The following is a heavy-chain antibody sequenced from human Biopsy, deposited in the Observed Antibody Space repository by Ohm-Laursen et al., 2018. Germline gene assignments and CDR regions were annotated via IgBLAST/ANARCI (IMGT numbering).Heavy chain of an antibody. CDR3: AADADGYYTEFDY. V-gene: IGHV1-69*04. CDR2: IVPILGHL. D-gene: IGHD3-3*01. J-gene: IGHJ4*02. CDR1: GGPSTNYA. Sequence: VSSVKASCKASGGPSTNYAFSWGRQAPGQGLEWVGRIVPILGHLNYAQRFQGRVSITADKSTSYVYMELSRLTSGDTAVYYCAADADGYYTEFDYWGPGTLVTVSS.